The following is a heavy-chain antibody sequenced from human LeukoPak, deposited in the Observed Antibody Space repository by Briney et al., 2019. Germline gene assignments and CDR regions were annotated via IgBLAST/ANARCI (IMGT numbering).Heavy chain of an antibody. CDR1: GGSISSSSYY. D-gene: IGHD6-25*01. J-gene: IGHJ4*01. V-gene: IGHV4-39*01. CDR2: IYSSGST. Sequence: SETLSLICNVSGGSISSSSYYWGWIRQPRGKGLEWIGSIYSSGSTYYNSSLKSRVTISIDTSKNQVSLKMSSVTAADTAVYYCAKSGGYGLIDYWGQGTLVTVSS. CDR3: AKSGGYGLIDY.